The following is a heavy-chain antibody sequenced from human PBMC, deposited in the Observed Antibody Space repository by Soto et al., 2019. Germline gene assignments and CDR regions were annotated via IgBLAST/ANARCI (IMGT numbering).Heavy chain of an antibody. CDR2: TYYRSKWYN. J-gene: IGHJ5*02. D-gene: IGHD3-3*01. V-gene: IGHV6-1*01. CDR1: GDSVSSNSAA. Sequence: PSQTLSLTCXISGDSVSSNSAAWNWTRQSPSRGLEWLGRTYYRSKWYNDYAVSVKSRITINPDTSKNQFSLQLNSVTPEDTAVYYCARDLARGLRFLEWLPNWFDPWGQGTLVTVSS. CDR3: ARDLARGLRFLEWLPNWFDP.